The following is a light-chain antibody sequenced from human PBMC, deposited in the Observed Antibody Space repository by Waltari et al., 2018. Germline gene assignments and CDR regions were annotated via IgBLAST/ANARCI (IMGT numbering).Light chain of an antibody. J-gene: IGKJ3*01. V-gene: IGKV1-39*01. CDR1: ENVNNY. Sequence: DIQMTQSPSSLSASVGDRVTITCRASENVNNYLNWYQQKPGKAPKLLIDKASTLQSGVPSRFSGSGSGTDYTFTISSLQSEGVATYYCQHGYGTPFTFGPGTKLEIK. CDR3: QHGYGTPFT. CDR2: KAS.